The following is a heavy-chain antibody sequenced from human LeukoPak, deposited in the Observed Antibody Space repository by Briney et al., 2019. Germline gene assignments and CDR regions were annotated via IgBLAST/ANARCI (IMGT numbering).Heavy chain of an antibody. Sequence: GGSLRLSCVASGFPFSSYWMTWVRQAPGKGLEWVANIKQDGSKKSYVDSVKGRFTISRDNAKNSLYLQMNSLRAEDTAVYYCARDSYYSNHPFDYWGQGTLVTVSS. CDR2: IKQDGSKK. V-gene: IGHV3-7*01. CDR3: ARDSYYSNHPFDY. CDR1: GFPFSSYW. J-gene: IGHJ4*02. D-gene: IGHD4-11*01.